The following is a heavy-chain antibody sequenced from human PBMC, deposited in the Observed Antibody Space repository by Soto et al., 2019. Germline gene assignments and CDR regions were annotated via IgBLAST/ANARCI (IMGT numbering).Heavy chain of an antibody. Sequence: SETLSLTCAVSGDSISSSVWWTWVRQAPGKGLEWIGEVFHTGDTNYNPSLRSRVTTSVDKSTNEFSLKVTSVTAADTAIYYCARKAWVRFDYWGQGALVTVSS. J-gene: IGHJ4*02. CDR1: GDSISSSVW. D-gene: IGHD7-27*01. CDR2: VFHTGDT. CDR3: ARKAWVRFDY. V-gene: IGHV4-4*02.